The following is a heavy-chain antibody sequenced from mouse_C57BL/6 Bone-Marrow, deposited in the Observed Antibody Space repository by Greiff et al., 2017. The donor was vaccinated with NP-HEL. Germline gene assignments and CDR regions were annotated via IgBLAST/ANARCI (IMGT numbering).Heavy chain of an antibody. CDR2: INPSTGGT. J-gene: IGHJ4*01. D-gene: IGHD4-1*02. Sequence: EVQGVESGPELVKPGASVKISCKASGYSFTGYYMNWVKQSPEKSLEWIGEINPSTGGTTYNQKLKAKATLTVDKSSSAAYMQLKSLTSEDSSVNDCARPTGTFYAMDDWGKGTSVTVST. V-gene: IGHV1-42*01. CDR1: GYSFTGYY. CDR3: ARPTGTFYAMDD.